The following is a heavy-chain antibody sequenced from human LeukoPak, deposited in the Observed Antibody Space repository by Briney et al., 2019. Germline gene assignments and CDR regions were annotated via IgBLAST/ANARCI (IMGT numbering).Heavy chain of an antibody. J-gene: IGHJ4*02. CDR1: GFTFSSYS. CDR3: AREGIAAAGTGGDY. Sequence: GGSLRPSCAASGFTFSSYSMNWVRQAPGKGLEWVSSISSSSSYIYYADSVKGRFTISRDNAKNSLYLQMNSLRAEDTAVYYCAREGIAAAGTGGDYWGQGTLVTVSS. D-gene: IGHD6-13*01. V-gene: IGHV3-21*01. CDR2: ISSSSSYI.